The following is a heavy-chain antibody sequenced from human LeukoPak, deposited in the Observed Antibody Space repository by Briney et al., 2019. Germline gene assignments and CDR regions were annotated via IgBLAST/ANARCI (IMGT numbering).Heavy chain of an antibody. J-gene: IGHJ4*02. CDR1: GYSFTSYW. CDR2: IYPGDSDT. CDR3: AREMAAAAEPYYFDY. D-gene: IGHD6-13*01. Sequence: GESLKISCKGSGYSFTSYWIGWVRQMPGKGLEWMGIIYPGDSDTRYSPSFQGQVTISADKSISTAYLQWSRLKASDTAMYYCAREMAAAAEPYYFDYWGQGTLVTVSS. V-gene: IGHV5-51*01.